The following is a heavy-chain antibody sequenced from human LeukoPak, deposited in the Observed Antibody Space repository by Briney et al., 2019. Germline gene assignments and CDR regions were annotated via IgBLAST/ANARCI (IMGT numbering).Heavy chain of an antibody. J-gene: IGHJ4*02. CDR2: IMFDGSSQ. V-gene: IGHV3-30*03. CDR1: GFTFRSYG. Sequence: PGGSLRLSCAASGFTFRSYGSHWVRQAPGRGLEWVAVIMFDGSSQNYVDSVKGRFTVSRDNSKNTVYLQMNSLRAEDTAVYYCAREGSEEYFDHWGQGTLVTVSS. CDR3: AREGSEEYFDH. D-gene: IGHD3-10*01.